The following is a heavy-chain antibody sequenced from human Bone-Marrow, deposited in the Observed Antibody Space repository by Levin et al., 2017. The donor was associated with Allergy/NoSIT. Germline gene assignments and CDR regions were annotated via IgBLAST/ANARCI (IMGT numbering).Heavy chain of an antibody. D-gene: IGHD6-13*01. V-gene: IGHV1-18*01. Sequence: ASVKVSCKASGYTFTSYGISWVRQAPGQGLEWMGWISAYNGNTNYAQKLQGRVTMTTDTSTSTAYMELRSLRSDDTAVYYCAREITAAGTNSYYYYGMDVWGQGTTVTVSS. CDR1: GYTFTSYG. J-gene: IGHJ6*02. CDR3: AREITAAGTNSYYYYGMDV. CDR2: ISAYNGNT.